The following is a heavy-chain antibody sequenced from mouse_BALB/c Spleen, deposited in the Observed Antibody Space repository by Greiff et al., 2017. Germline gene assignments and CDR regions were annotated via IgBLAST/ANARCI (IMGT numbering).Heavy chain of an antibody. CDR2: IYPGDGDT. V-gene: IGHV1-80*01. J-gene: IGHJ4*01. CDR3: AVITTVVDYYAMDD. CDR1: GYAFSSYW. D-gene: IGHD1-1*01. Sequence: VQLQQSGAELVRPGSSVKISCKASGYAFSSYWMNWVKQRPGQGLEWIGQIYPGDGDTNYNGKFKGKATLTADKSSSTAYMQLSSLTSEDSAVYFCAVITTVVDYYAMDDWGQGTSVTVSS.